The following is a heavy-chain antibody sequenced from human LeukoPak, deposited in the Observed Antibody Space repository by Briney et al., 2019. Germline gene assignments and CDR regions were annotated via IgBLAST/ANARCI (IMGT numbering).Heavy chain of an antibody. D-gene: IGHD3-22*01. CDR1: DGSFSGSY. J-gene: IGHJ4*02. CDR2: INHSGSA. V-gene: IGHV4-34*01. CDR3: ARAGYYYNPIDY. Sequence: PSETLSLTCAVYDGSFSGSYCTSIRHPPGKGLEWIGEINHSGSANYNPSLKSRVTILLDTSKNQFSLNLSSVTAADTAVYYCARAGYYYNPIDYWGQGTLVTVSS.